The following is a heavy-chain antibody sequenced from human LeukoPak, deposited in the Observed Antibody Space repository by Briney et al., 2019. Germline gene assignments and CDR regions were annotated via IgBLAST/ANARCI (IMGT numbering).Heavy chain of an antibody. Sequence: GGSLSLSCAASGFTFSSFAMSWVRPAPGKGLEGVSTFSGSGGSTYYADSVKGRFSISRDNSKNTLYLQMNSLRAEDTAAYYCARSGLNRFDYWGQGTLVTVSS. CDR1: GFTFSSFA. CDR2: FSGSGGST. CDR3: ARSGLNRFDY. J-gene: IGHJ4*02. V-gene: IGHV3-23*01. D-gene: IGHD2-15*01.